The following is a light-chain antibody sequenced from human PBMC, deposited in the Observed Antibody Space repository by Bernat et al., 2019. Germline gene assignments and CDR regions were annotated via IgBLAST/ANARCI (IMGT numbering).Light chain of an antibody. CDR1: SSDVGGYNF. J-gene: IGLJ2*01. Sequence: QSALTQPRSVSGSPGQSVTISCTGTSSDVGGYNFVSWYQEHPGKAPKLLTSDVSKRPSGVPDRFSGSKSGNTASLIISGLQAEDEADYYCCSYAGSYTWVFGAGTKLTVL. CDR2: DVS. V-gene: IGLV2-11*01. CDR3: CSYAGSYTWV.